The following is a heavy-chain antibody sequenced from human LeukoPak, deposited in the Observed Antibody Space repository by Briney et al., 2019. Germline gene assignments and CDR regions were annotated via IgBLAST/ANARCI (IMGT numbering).Heavy chain of an antibody. CDR2: ISGSGGST. Sequence: GGSLRLSCAASGFTFSSYAMSWVRQAPGKGLEWVSAISGSGGSTYYADSVKGRFTTSRDNSKNTLYLQMNSLRAEDTAVYYCAKDTTTYGSGSYYHYWGQGTLVTVSS. CDR1: GFTFSSYA. J-gene: IGHJ4*02. CDR3: AKDTTTYGSGSYYHY. D-gene: IGHD3-10*01. V-gene: IGHV3-23*01.